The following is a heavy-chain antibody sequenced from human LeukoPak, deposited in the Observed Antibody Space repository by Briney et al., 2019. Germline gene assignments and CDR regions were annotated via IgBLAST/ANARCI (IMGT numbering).Heavy chain of an antibody. Sequence: GGSLRLSCAASGFTVSSNYISWVRQAPGNGREWVSAIYRGGSTYYADSVKGRFTISSNNSKNTLYLQMNSLRAEDTAVYYCAREMYYDILTGYYPYYYYGMDVWGQGTTVTVSS. D-gene: IGHD3-9*01. CDR2: IYRGGST. V-gene: IGHV3-66*01. CDR3: AREMYYDILTGYYPYYYYGMDV. CDR1: GFTVSSNY. J-gene: IGHJ6*02.